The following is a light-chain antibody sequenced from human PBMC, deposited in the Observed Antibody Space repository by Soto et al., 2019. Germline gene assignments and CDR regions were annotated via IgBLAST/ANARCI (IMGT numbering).Light chain of an antibody. CDR2: GAS. CDR3: LHYNNWYS. V-gene: IGKV3-15*01. Sequence: EIVMTQSPATLSVSPGERATLSCRASQSVNSNLAWFQQKPGQAPRVLIYGASTTATGIPARFSGSGSGTEFTLTISSLQADDCAVYSWLHYNNWYSFGQGTKLEIK. J-gene: IGKJ2*03. CDR1: QSVNSN.